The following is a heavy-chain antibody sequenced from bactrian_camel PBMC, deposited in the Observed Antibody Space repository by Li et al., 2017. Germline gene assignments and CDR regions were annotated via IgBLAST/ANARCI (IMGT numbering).Heavy chain of an antibody. CDR3: AADRPWACSGPPETYDI. J-gene: IGHJ4*01. Sequence: QLVESGGGSVQAGGSLNLSCVVSAGTFSLLSLAWFRQPPGKEREGVAAFQRDGTISYAQSVEGRFTISKENARNTLYLQMNSLKPEDSAVYYCAADRPWACSGPPETYDIRGQGTQVTVS. CDR2: FQRDGTI. CDR1: AGTFSLLS. V-gene: IGHV3S53*01. D-gene: IGHD1*01.